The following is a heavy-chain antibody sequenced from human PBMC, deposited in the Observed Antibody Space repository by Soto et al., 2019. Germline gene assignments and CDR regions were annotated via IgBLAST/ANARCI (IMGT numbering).Heavy chain of an antibody. CDR3: ARGEAMLGSGLLGGPDY. D-gene: IGHD5-12*01. CDR2: IYYSGII. Sequence: QVQLQESGPGLVKPSETLSLTCTVSGGSISSGDYYWSWIRQHPGKGLEWIGFIYYSGIIYYHPSLKSRVTISVDTSKNQFSLKLSSVTAADTAVYYCARGEAMLGSGLLGGPDYWGQGTLVTVSS. CDR1: GGSISSGDYY. V-gene: IGHV4-31*03. J-gene: IGHJ4*02.